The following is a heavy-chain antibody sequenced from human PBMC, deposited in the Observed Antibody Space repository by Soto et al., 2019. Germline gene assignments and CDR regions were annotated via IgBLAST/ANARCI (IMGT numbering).Heavy chain of an antibody. V-gene: IGHV3-48*01. CDR1: GFNFNIYS. CDR3: TRGVSYGFDS. Sequence: GGSLRLSCVASGFNFNIYSMNWVRQAPGKGLEWVSYMTSDSKTIHYADSVKGRLTISRDNAKNSVFLQMNSLRAEDTGVYYCTRGVSYGFDSWGQGTMVTVSS. J-gene: IGHJ3*01. CDR2: MTSDSKTI. D-gene: IGHD3-10*01.